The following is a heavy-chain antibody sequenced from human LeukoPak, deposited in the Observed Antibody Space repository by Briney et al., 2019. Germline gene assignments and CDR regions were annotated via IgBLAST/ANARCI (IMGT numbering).Heavy chain of an antibody. J-gene: IGHJ3*01. CDR2: IYRSGST. V-gene: IGHV4-38-2*02. CDR1: GYSISSGYC. CDR3: ARATGIAAAGIVDAFDV. Sequence: SETLSLTCTVSGYSISSGYCWGWIRQPPGKGLEWIGSIYRSGSTSYNPSLKSRVTISVDTSKNQFSLNLISMTAADTAVYYCARATGIAAAGIVDAFDVWGQGTMVTVSS. D-gene: IGHD6-25*01.